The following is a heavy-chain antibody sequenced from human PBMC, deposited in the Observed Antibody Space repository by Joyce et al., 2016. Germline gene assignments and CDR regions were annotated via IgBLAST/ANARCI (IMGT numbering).Heavy chain of an antibody. CDR3: ARTTVTTYGFAFDI. V-gene: IGHV5-51*01. CDR2: IYFGDSDT. CDR1: GNSFASYW. D-gene: IGHD4-17*01. J-gene: IGHJ3*02. Sequence: EVQLVQSGAEVKTPGESLKISCKGSGNSFASYWIGWVRQMPGKGLEGMGIIYFGDSDTRYSPSFQGQVTISADKSISTAYLQGSSLKASDTAMYYCARTTVTTYGFAFDIWGQGTMVTVSS.